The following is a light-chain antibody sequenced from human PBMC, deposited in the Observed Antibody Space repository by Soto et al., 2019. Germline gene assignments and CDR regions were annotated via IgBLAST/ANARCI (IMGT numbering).Light chain of an antibody. CDR2: DAS. V-gene: IGKV3-11*01. CDR3: QQRSNWPIT. CDR1: QSVSSY. J-gene: IGKJ5*01. Sequence: IVFTHSPCALAFSPGQRATLSCRASQSVSSYLAWYQQKPGQAPRLLIYDASNRATGIPARFSGSGSGTDFTLTISSLEPEDFAVYYCQQRSNWPITFGQGTRLEIK.